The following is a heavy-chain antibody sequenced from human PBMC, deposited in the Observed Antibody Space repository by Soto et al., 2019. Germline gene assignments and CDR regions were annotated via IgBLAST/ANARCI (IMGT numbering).Heavy chain of an antibody. CDR3: ARAHYSGYDSPLDY. J-gene: IGHJ4*02. Sequence: PSETLSLTCAVSGGSISSGGYSWSWIRQPPGKGLEWIGYIYHSGSTYYNPSLKSRVTISVDRSKNQFSLKLSSVTAADTAVYYCARAHYSGYDSPLDYWGQGTLVTVSS. CDR2: IYHSGST. D-gene: IGHD5-12*01. CDR1: GGSISSGGYS. V-gene: IGHV4-30-2*01.